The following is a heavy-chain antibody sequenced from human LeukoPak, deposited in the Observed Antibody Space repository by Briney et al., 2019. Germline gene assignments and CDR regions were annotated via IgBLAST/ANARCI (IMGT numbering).Heavy chain of an antibody. CDR2: ISGSGGST. CDR1: GFTFSSYA. D-gene: IGHD5-12*01. V-gene: IGHV3-23*01. CDR3: ARDEYSGDRYGMDI. J-gene: IGHJ6*02. Sequence: GGSLRLSCAASGFTFSSYAMSWVRQAPGKGLEWVSAISGSGGSTYYADSVKGRFTISRDNSKNTLYLQMNSLRAEDTAVYYCARDEYSGDRYGMDIWGQGTTVTVSS.